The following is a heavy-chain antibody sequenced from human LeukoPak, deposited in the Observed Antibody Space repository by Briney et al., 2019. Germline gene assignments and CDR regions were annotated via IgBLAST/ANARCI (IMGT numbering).Heavy chain of an antibody. J-gene: IGHJ4*02. CDR1: GFTFSSYA. V-gene: IGHV3-23*01. CDR3: AKVGVLRFLVWN. Sequence: GGSLRLSCAASGFTFSSYAMSWVRQAPGKGLEWVSAISGSGGSTYYADSVKGRFTISRDNSKNTPYLQMNSLRAEDTAVYYCAKVGVLRFLVWNWGQGTLVTVSS. CDR2: ISGSGGST. D-gene: IGHD3-3*01.